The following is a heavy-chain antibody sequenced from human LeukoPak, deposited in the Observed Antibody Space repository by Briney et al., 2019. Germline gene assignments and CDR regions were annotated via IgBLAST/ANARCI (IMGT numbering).Heavy chain of an antibody. V-gene: IGHV3-30*01. CDR2: ISYDGSTN. J-gene: IGHJ4*02. D-gene: IGHD3-22*01. CDR3: ARDLSRGHYEGYFDY. CDR1: GFTLSSYG. Sequence: GGSLRLSCAASGFTLSSYGLHWVRQAPGKGLEWVALISYDGSTNYYADSVKGRFTISRDNSKNTLYLQMNSLRAEDTAVYYCARDLSRGHYEGYFDYWGQGTLVTVSS.